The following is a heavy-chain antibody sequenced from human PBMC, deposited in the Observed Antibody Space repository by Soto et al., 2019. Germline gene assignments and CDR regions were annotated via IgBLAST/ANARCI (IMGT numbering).Heavy chain of an antibody. V-gene: IGHV3-11*06. CDR2: ISSSSSYT. CDR3: ARDLSDGYLDY. Sequence: QVQLVESGGGLVKPGGSLRLSSAASGFTFSDYYMSWIRQAPGKGLEWVSYISSSSSYTNYADSVKGRFTISRDNAKNSLYLQMNSLRAEDTAVYYCARDLSDGYLDYWGQGTLVTVSS. J-gene: IGHJ4*02. CDR1: GFTFSDYY.